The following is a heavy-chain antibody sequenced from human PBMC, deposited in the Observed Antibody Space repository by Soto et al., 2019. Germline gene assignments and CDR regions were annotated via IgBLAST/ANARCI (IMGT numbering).Heavy chain of an antibody. Sequence: PGGSLSLSCAASGFTFSSYAMSWVRQAPGKGLEWVSAISGSGGSTYYADSVKGRFTISRDNSKNTLYLQMNSLRAEDTAVYYCAKDLRRYSSGQYYFDYWGQGTLVTVSS. J-gene: IGHJ4*02. V-gene: IGHV3-23*01. CDR2: ISGSGGST. D-gene: IGHD6-19*01. CDR1: GFTFSSYA. CDR3: AKDLRRYSSGQYYFDY.